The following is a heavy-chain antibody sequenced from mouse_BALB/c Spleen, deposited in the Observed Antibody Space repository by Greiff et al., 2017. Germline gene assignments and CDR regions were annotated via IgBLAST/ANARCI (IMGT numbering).Heavy chain of an antibody. Sequence: VMLVESGPGLVAPSQSLSITCTVSGFSLTSYGVHWVRQPPGKGLEWLGVIWAGGSTNYNSALMSRLSISKDNSKSQVFLKMNSLQTDDTAMYYCARDEGVRRLYFDVWGAGTTVTVSS. D-gene: IGHD2-14*01. CDR3: ARDEGVRRLYFDV. J-gene: IGHJ1*01. V-gene: IGHV2-9*02. CDR1: GFSLTSYG. CDR2: IWAGGST.